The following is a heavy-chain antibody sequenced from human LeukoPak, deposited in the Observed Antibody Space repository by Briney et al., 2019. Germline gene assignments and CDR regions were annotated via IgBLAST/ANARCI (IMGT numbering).Heavy chain of an antibody. CDR2: ISHHGSNI. J-gene: IGHJ5*02. Sequence: GGSLRLSCVASGFTFYSYGMHWVRQAPGKGLEWVAVISHHGSNIHYGDSVKGRFTISRDNSKNTLYLQMNSLGAEDTAVYHCAKDPYRVIVATGNYLDPWGQGTLVTVSS. CDR1: GFTFYSYG. V-gene: IGHV3-30*18. D-gene: IGHD3-22*01. CDR3: AKDPYRVIVATGNYLDP.